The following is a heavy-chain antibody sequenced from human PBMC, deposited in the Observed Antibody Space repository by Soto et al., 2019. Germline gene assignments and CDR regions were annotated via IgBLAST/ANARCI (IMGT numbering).Heavy chain of an antibody. CDR2: MSYSVST. CDR1: GGSISISNYY. CDR3: ARPQGSRNLPDAFDI. V-gene: IGHV4-39*01. D-gene: IGHD1-26*01. Sequence: QVQLQESGPGLVKPSETLSLTCTVSGGSISISNYYWGWIRQPPGQGLEWIGSMSYSVSTYYNPSLKSRVTTSVASSKNQFSLKLSSVTAADTAVYYCARPQGSRNLPDAFDIWGQGTMVTVSS. J-gene: IGHJ3*02.